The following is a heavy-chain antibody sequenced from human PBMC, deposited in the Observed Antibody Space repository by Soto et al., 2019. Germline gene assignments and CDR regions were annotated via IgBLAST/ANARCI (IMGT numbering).Heavy chain of an antibody. CDR1: GFTVSSNY. D-gene: IGHD3-22*01. CDR3: AREMGVRYYDSSGYSIGGMDV. J-gene: IGHJ6*02. Sequence: PGGSLRLSCAASGFTVSSNYMSWVRQAPGKGLEWVSVIYSGGSTYYADSVKGRFTISRDNSKNTLYLQMNSLRAEDTAVYYCAREMGVRYYDSSGYSIGGMDVWGQGTTVTVSS. V-gene: IGHV3-66*01. CDR2: IYSGGST.